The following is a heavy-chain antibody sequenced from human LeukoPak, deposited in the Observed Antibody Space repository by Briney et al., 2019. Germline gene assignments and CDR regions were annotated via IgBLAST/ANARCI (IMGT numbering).Heavy chain of an antibody. V-gene: IGHV3-48*01. CDR3: ARVQRGRVMTLGMDISRDSYMDV. CDR2: VSRSGSAI. Sequence: GGSLRLSCAASGFTFSSYSMTWVRQAPGKGLEWVPFVSRSGSAINYADSVKGRFIISRDNPENSLFLQMNSLRVEDTAVYYCARVQRGRVMTLGMDISRDSYMDVWGKGTTVTVSS. CDR1: GFTFSSYS. D-gene: IGHD3/OR15-3a*01. J-gene: IGHJ6*03.